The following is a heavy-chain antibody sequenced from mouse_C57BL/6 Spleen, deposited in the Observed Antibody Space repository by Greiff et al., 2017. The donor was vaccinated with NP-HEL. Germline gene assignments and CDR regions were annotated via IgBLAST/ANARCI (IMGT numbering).Heavy chain of an antibody. Sequence: EVKLVESGGGLVKPGGSLKLSCAASGFTFSDYGMHWVRQAPEKGLEWVAYISSGSSTIYYADTVKGRFTISRDNAKNTLFLQMTSLRSEDTAMYYCARAMVKYFDYWGQGTTLTVSS. CDR1: GFTFSDYG. D-gene: IGHD2-2*01. CDR3: ARAMVKYFDY. V-gene: IGHV5-17*01. J-gene: IGHJ2*01. CDR2: ISSGSSTI.